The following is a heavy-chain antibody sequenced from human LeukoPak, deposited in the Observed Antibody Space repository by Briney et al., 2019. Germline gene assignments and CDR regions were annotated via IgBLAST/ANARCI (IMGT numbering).Heavy chain of an antibody. J-gene: IGHJ5*02. CDR2: INPNSGGT. V-gene: IGHV1-2*02. Sequence: ASVKVSCKASGYTFTGYYMHWVRQAPGQGLEWMGWINPNSGGTNYAQKFQGRVTMTRDTSISTAYMELSRLRSDDTAVYYCAREAYCSGGSCYLFDPWGQGTLVTVSS. D-gene: IGHD2-15*01. CDR3: AREAYCSGGSCYLFDP. CDR1: GYTFTGYY.